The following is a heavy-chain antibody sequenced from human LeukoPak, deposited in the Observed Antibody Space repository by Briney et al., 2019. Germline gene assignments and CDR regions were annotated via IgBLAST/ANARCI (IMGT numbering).Heavy chain of an antibody. J-gene: IGHJ5*02. CDR3: ARSPVVVTAIADYNWFDP. CDR2: INPNSGGT. CDR1: GYTFTGYY. V-gene: IGHV1-2*02. D-gene: IGHD2-21*02. Sequence: GASVKVSCKASGYTFTGYYMHWVRQAPGQGLEWMGWINPNSGGTNYAQKFQGRVTMTRDTSISTAYMELSSLRSEDTAVYYCARSPVVVTAIADYNWFDPWGQGTLVTVSS.